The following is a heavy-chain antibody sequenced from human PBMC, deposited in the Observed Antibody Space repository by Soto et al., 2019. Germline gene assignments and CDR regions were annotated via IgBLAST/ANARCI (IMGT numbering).Heavy chain of an antibody. CDR3: ARRKPGDWFDP. J-gene: IGHJ5*02. Sequence: QLQLQESGPGLVKPSETLSLTCTVSGGSISSSSYYWGWIRQPPGKGLEWIGSIYYSGSTYYNPSLKSRVTISVDTSKNQFSLKLSSVTAADTAVYYCARRKPGDWFDPWGQGTLVTVSS. CDR2: IYYSGST. D-gene: IGHD1-26*01. CDR1: GGSISSSSYY. V-gene: IGHV4-39*01.